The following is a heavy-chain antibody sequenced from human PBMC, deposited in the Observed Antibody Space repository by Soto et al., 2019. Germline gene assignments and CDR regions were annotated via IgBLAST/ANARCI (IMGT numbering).Heavy chain of an antibody. J-gene: IGHJ5*02. Sequence: SETLSLTCTVSGGSISSYYLSWIRQPPGKGLEWIGYIYYSGSTNYNPSLKSRVTISVDTSKNQFSLKLSSVTAADTAVYYCAGSSGKYNWFDPWGQGTLVTVSS. CDR3: AGSSGKYNWFDP. V-gene: IGHV4-59*01. CDR2: IYYSGST. D-gene: IGHD1-26*01. CDR1: GGSISSYY.